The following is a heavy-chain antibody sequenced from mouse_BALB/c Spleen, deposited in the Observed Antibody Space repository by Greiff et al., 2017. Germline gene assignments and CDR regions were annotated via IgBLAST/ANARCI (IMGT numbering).Heavy chain of an antibody. CDR1: GFSLTSYG. Sequence: QLQQSGPGLVAPSQSLSITCTVSGFSLTSYGVHWVRQPPGKGLEWLGVIWAGGSTNYNSALMSRLSISKDNSKSQVFLKMNSLQTDDTAMYYCASTSQFAYWGQGTLVTVSA. V-gene: IGHV2-9*02. CDR2: IWAGGST. CDR3: ASTSQFAY. J-gene: IGHJ3*01.